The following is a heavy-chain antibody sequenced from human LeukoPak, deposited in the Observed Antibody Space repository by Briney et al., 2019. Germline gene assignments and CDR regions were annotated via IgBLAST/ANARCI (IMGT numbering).Heavy chain of an antibody. CDR3: ARAGYSSSWYYY. CDR2: ISYDGSNK. CDR1: GFTFSSYA. J-gene: IGHJ4*02. D-gene: IGHD6-13*01. V-gene: IGHV3-30*04. Sequence: GGSLRLSCAASGFTFSSYAMHWVRQAPGKGLEWVAVISYDGSNKYYADSVKGRFTISRDNSKNTLYLQMNSLRADDTAVYYCARAGYSSSWYYYWGQGTLVTVSS.